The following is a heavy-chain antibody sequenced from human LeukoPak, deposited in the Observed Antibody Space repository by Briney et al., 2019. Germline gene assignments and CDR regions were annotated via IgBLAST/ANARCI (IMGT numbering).Heavy chain of an antibody. V-gene: IGHV4-59*01. D-gene: IGHD2-2*01. CDR1: GVSISSYY. CDR2: ISYSGST. Sequence: SETLSLTCTVSGVSISSYYWSWIRQPPGKGLEWIGYISYSGSTNYNPSLKSRVTMSLDTSKNQFSLKLSSVTAADTAVYYCASGGYCDSASCYPNWFDPWGRGTLVTVSS. J-gene: IGHJ5*02. CDR3: ASGGYCDSASCYPNWFDP.